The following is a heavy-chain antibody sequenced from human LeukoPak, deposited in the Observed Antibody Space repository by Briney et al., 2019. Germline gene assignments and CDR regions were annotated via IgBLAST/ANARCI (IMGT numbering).Heavy chain of an antibody. V-gene: IGHV3-7*03. J-gene: IGHJ4*02. Sequence: GGSLRLSCTASGFTFSSYWMSWVRQAPGKGLEWVANIKQDGTEKYYVDSVKGRFTISRDNAKNSLYLQMNSLRADDTAVYYCVRDRNYYGLDYWGQGSLVTVSS. CDR3: VRDRNYYGLDY. CDR2: IKQDGTEK. CDR1: GFTFSSYW. D-gene: IGHD3-10*01.